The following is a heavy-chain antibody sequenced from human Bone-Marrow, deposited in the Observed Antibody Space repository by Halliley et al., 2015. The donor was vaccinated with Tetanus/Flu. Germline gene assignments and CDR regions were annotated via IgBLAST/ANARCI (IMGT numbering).Heavy chain of an antibody. J-gene: IGHJ6*02. V-gene: IGHV4-4*06. CDR3: ARQPLGTYGMDV. CDR2: MNYDQGG. D-gene: IGHD1-7*01. Sequence: EWMGEMNYDQGGNSNASLGGRVRMSADRSKNEFPLKLPPVTAADTAVYYCARQPLGTYGMDVWGQGTTVTVSS.